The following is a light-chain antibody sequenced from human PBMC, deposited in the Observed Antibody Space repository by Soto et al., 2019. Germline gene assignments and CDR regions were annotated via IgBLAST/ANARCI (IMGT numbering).Light chain of an antibody. V-gene: IGLV2-14*01. J-gene: IGLJ1*01. CDR3: RSYTSSSTLLYV. CDR1: SSDVGGYNH. CDR2: ELS. Sequence: QSALTQPASVSGSPGQSITISCTGTSSDVGGYNHVSWYQQYPGKAPKLIIYELSNRPSGISNRFSGSKSGNTASLTISGLQPEDEADYYCRSYTSSSTLLYVFGTGTKVTVL.